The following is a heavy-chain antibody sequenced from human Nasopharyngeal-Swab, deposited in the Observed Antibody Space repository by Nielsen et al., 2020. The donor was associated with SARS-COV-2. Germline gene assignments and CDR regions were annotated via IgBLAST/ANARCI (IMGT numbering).Heavy chain of an antibody. Sequence: LKISCAASGFTFSSYAMSWVRQAPGKGLEWVSVIGGSGGTTSYADSVKGRFTISRDNSKNTVDLQMDSLRAEDTAVYYCAKDHDSSGSYFDYWGQGTLVTVSS. V-gene: IGHV3-23*01. D-gene: IGHD3-22*01. J-gene: IGHJ4*02. CDR2: IGGSGGTT. CDR3: AKDHDSSGSYFDY. CDR1: GFTFSSYA.